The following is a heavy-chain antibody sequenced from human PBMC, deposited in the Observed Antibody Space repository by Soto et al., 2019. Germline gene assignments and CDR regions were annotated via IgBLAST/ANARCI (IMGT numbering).Heavy chain of an antibody. CDR1: GFTFSSYA. J-gene: IGHJ4*02. CDR2: ISGSGGST. V-gene: IGHV3-23*01. Sequence: GGSLRLSCAASGFTFSSYAMSWVRQAPGKGLEWISAISGSGGSTYYADSVKGRFTISRDNSKNTLYLQMNSLRAEDTAVYYCAKAGAVVVVAIGGYFDYWGQGTLVTVSS. CDR3: AKAGAVVVVAIGGYFDY. D-gene: IGHD2-15*01.